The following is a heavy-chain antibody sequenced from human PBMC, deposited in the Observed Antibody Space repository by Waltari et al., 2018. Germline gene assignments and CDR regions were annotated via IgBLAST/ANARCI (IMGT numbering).Heavy chain of an antibody. CDR3: AGYYYYGSGGAEGGPFDY. CDR2: ISSSSSYI. J-gene: IGHJ4*02. Sequence: GLEWVSSISSSSSYIYYADSVKGRFTISRDNAKNSLYLQMNSLRAEDTAVYYCAGYYYYGSGGAEGGPFDYWGQGTLVTVSS. V-gene: IGHV3-21*01. D-gene: IGHD3-10*01.